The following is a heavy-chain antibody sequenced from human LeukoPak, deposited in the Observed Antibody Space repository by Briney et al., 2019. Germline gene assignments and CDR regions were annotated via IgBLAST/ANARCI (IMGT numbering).Heavy chain of an antibody. CDR1: GFTFSSYA. CDR2: TSNDESTK. Sequence: GGSLRLSCAASGFTFSSYAMHWVRQSPGKGLEWVAVTSNDESTKAYADSVKGGFTISRDNSKNTLYLQMNSLRAEDTAVYYCARRSEFGVLYYMDVWGKGTTVTVSS. CDR3: ARRSEFGVLYYMDV. V-gene: IGHV3-30*04. J-gene: IGHJ6*03. D-gene: IGHD3-16*01.